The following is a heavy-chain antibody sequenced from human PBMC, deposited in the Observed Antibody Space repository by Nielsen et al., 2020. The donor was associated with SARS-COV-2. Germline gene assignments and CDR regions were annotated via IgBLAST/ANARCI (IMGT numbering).Heavy chain of an antibody. CDR3: ATDHCSGGSCYSYYYGMDV. V-gene: IGHV1-24*01. J-gene: IGHJ6*02. Sequence: ASVKVSCKASGYTFTGYYMHWVRQAPGQGLEWMGGFDPEDGETIYAQKFQGRVTMTEDTSTDTAYMELSSLRSEDTAVYYCATDHCSGGSCYSYYYGMDVWGQGTTVTVSS. D-gene: IGHD2-15*01. CDR2: FDPEDGET. CDR1: GYTFTGYY.